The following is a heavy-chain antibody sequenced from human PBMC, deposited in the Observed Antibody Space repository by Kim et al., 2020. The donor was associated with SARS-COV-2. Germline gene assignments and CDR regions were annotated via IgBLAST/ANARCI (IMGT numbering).Heavy chain of an antibody. V-gene: IGHV3-23*01. Sequence: GGSLRLSCAASGFTFSSYAMNWVRQAPGKGLEWVSAISAVSGSGASTYYADSVKGRFTISRDNSKNTLYLQMHSLRAEDTAIYYCAKDALRGYGMDVLGQGTTVTVSS. J-gene: IGHJ6*02. D-gene: IGHD3-10*01. CDR2: ISAVSGSGAST. CDR1: GFTFSSYA. CDR3: AKDALRGYGMDV.